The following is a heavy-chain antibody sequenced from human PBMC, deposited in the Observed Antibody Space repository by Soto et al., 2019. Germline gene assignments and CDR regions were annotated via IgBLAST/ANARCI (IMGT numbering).Heavy chain of an antibody. CDR3: AHNPRGGERYSPLTGFPQ. CDR2: IYWDDDK. CDR1: GFSLSTSGVG. Sequence: QITLKESGPTLVKPTQTLTLTCTFSGFSLSTSGVGVGWIRQPPGKALEWLAVIYWDDDKRYSPSLKSRLTNPKEPSKNPVVLKMANMDPVDTATKFRAHNPRGGERYSPLTGFPQWGPGPLVTGSS. D-gene: IGHD2-21*01. J-gene: IGHJ1*01. V-gene: IGHV2-5*02.